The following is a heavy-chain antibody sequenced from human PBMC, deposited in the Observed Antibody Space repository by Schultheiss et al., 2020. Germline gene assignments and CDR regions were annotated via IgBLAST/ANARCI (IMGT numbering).Heavy chain of an antibody. J-gene: IGHJ4*02. CDR3: ARDGRTGIAAAGYVDY. V-gene: IGHV3-74*01. CDR2: INSDGSST. D-gene: IGHD6-13*01. Sequence: GGSLRLSCAASGFTFDDYGMSWVRQAPGKGLVWVSRINSDGSSTSYADSVKGRFTISRDNSKNTLYLQMNSLRAEDTAVYYCARDGRTGIAAAGYVDYWGQGTLVTVSS. CDR1: GFTFDDYG.